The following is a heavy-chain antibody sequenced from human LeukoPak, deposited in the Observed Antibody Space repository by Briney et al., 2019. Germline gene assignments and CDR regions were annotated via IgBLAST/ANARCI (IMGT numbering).Heavy chain of an antibody. D-gene: IGHD1-26*01. V-gene: IGHV3-53*01. Sequence: PGGPLRLSCAASGFTVSSNYMSWVRQAPGKGLEWVSVIYSGSSTYYADSVKGRFTISRDNSKNTLYLQMNSLRAEDTAVYYCARELVGATNYWGQGTLVTVSS. CDR1: GFTVSSNY. CDR3: ARELVGATNY. CDR2: IYSGSST. J-gene: IGHJ4*02.